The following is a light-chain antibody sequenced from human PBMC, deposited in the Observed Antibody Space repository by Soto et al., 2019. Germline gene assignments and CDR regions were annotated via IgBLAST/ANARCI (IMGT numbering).Light chain of an antibody. CDR3: QQFNNYPLT. CDR1: QGVNSG. CDR2: DAS. Sequence: AIRFTHSPSSLSASVGDRVTITFRASQGVNSGLAWYQQKPGKPPKLLIYDASSLGSGVPSRFSGSGSGTDFTLTISSLQPEDFATYYCQQFNNYPLTFGQGTRLEIK. V-gene: IGKV1D-13*01. J-gene: IGKJ5*01.